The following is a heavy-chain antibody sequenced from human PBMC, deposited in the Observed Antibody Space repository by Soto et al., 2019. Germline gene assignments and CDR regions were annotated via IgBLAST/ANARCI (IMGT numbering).Heavy chain of an antibody. CDR2: INHSGST. J-gene: IGHJ4*02. V-gene: IGHV4-34*01. D-gene: IGHD3-3*01. Sequence: PSETLSLTCAVYGGSFSGYYCSWIRQPPGKGLEWIGEINHSGSTNYNPSLKSRVTISVDTSKNQFSLKLSSVTAADTAVYYCARGLGFWSGYYSYGDTYFDYWGQGTLVTVSS. CDR1: GGSFSGYY. CDR3: ARGLGFWSGYYSYGDTYFDY.